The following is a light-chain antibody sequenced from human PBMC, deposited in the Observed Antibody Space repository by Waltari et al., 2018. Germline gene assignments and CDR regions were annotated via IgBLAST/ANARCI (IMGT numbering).Light chain of an antibody. CDR3: QQYYSTPQT. CDR1: QSVLYSSNNKNY. Sequence: DIVMTQSPDSLAVSLGERATTNCKSSQSVLYSSNNKNYLAWYQQKPGQPPKLLIYWASTRESGVPDRFSGSGSETDFTLTISSLQAEDVAVYYCQQYYSTPQTFGQGTKVEIK. V-gene: IGKV4-1*01. J-gene: IGKJ1*01. CDR2: WAS.